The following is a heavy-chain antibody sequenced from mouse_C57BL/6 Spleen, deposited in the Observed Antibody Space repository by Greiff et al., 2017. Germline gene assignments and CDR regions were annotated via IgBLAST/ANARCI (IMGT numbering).Heavy chain of an antibody. J-gene: IGHJ3*01. CDR3: ARGDSNLAWFAY. V-gene: IGHV1-80*01. CDR2: IYPGDGDT. D-gene: IGHD2-5*01. Sequence: VQRVESGAELVKPGASVKISCKASGYAFSSYWMNWVKQRPGKGLEWIGQIYPGDGDTNYNGKFKGKATLTADKSSSTAYMQLSSLTSEDSAVXFCARGDSNLAWFAYWGQGTLVTVSA. CDR1: GYAFSSYW.